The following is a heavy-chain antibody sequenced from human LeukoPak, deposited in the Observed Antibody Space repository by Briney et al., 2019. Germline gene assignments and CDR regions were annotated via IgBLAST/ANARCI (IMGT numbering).Heavy chain of an antibody. J-gene: IGHJ4*02. CDR3: ARDRRYYYDSSGHRGPDY. Sequence: ASVKVSCKASGYTFTGYYMHWVRQAPGQGLEWMGWINPNSGDTNYAQKFQGRVTMTRDTSISTAYMELSRLRSDDTAVYYCARDRRYYYDSSGHRGPDYWGQGTLVTVSS. D-gene: IGHD3-22*01. CDR2: INPNSGDT. CDR1: GYTFTGYY. V-gene: IGHV1-2*02.